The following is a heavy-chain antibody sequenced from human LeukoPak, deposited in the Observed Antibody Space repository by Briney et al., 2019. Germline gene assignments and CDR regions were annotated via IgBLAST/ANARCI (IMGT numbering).Heavy chain of an antibody. CDR3: ARGLGAWLSGGEYWFDP. J-gene: IGHJ5*02. CDR2: IYSGGTI. D-gene: IGHD2/OR15-2a*01. CDR1: GFTVSSNY. Sequence: GGSLRLSCAASGFTVSSNYMSWVRQGPGKGLEWVSIIYSGGTIFYADSVQGRFTISRDISENTLYLQMNSLRVEDTAVYYCARGLGAWLSGGEYWFDPWGQGTLVTVSS. V-gene: IGHV3-66*01.